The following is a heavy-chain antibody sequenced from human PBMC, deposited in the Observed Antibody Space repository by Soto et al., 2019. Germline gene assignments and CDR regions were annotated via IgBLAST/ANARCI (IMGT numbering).Heavy chain of an antibody. D-gene: IGHD3-22*01. V-gene: IGHV3-23*01. J-gene: IGHJ4*02. CDR1: GFTFSSYA. Sequence: GGSLRLSCAASGFTFSSYAMSWVRQAPGKGLEWVSAISGSGGSTYYADSVKGRFTISRDNSKNTLYLQMNSLRAEDTAVYYCAKSRYYYDSSAWTFDYWGQGTLVTVSS. CDR2: ISGSGGST. CDR3: AKSRYYYDSSAWTFDY.